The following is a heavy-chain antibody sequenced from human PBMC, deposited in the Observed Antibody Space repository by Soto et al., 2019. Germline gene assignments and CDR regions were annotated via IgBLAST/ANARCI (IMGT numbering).Heavy chain of an antibody. CDR3: ARHKQWLARYLGRAQDNWFDP. CDR2: IYYSGST. CDR1: GGSISSSDYY. D-gene: IGHD6-19*01. Sequence: SETLSLTCTVSGGSISSSDYYWGWIRQPPGKGLEWIGTIYYSGSTYNNPSLKSRVTISVDTSKNQFSLKLSSVTAADTAVYYCARHKQWLARYLGRAQDNWFDPWGQGTLVTVSS. V-gene: IGHV4-39*01. J-gene: IGHJ5*02.